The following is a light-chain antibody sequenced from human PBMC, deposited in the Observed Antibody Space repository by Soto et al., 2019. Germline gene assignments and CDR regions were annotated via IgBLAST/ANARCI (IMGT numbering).Light chain of an antibody. V-gene: IGLV2-14*01. J-gene: IGLJ1*01. CDR2: DVS. CDR1: SSDVGGYNY. Sequence: QSVLTQPASVSGSPGQSITISCTGTSSDVGGYNYVSWYQQHPGKAPKLMIYDVSNRPSGVSNRFSGSKSGNTASLTISGLQFDFEADSYCSSYTSTSLDVFGTGT. CDR3: SSYTSTSLDV.